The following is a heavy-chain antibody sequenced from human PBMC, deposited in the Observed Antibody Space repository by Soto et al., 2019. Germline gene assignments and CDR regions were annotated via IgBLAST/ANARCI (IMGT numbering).Heavy chain of an antibody. D-gene: IGHD3-10*01. CDR3: ARDDYGSAGMDV. J-gene: IGHJ6*02. Sequence: SDTLSLTCTVAGYSFSNYYWSWIRQPAGKGLEWIGRIYPSGTTNYNPSLKSRLTMSRDTSKNQFSLSLRSVTAADTAVYFCARDDYGSAGMDVWGQGTTVTVSS. CDR1: GYSFSNYY. CDR2: IYPSGTT. V-gene: IGHV4-4*07.